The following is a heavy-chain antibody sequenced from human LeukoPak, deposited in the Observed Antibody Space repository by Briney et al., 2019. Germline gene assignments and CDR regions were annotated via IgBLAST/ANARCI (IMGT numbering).Heavy chain of an antibody. CDR1: GFTVSSNY. Sequence: GGSLRLSCAASGFTVSSNYINWVRQAPGKGLEWVSVIYSDGRTYYTDSVKGRFTLSRDNSKNILYLQMNNLRAEDTAVYYCARGVLEWLSASYNWFDPWGQGTLSPSPQ. CDR3: ARGVLEWLSASYNWFDP. D-gene: IGHD3-3*01. V-gene: IGHV3-53*01. CDR2: IYSDGRT. J-gene: IGHJ5*02.